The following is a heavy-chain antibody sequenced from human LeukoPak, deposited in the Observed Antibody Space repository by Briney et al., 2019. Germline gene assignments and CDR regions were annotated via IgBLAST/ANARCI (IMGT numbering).Heavy chain of an antibody. CDR2: ISSSGSTI. Sequence: GGSLRLSCAASGFTFSSYEMNWVRQAPGKGLEWVSYISSSGSTIYYADSVKGRFTISRDNAKTSLYLQMNSLRAEATAVYYCARGRATRFDYWGQGTLVTVSS. J-gene: IGHJ4*02. CDR3: ARGRATRFDY. CDR1: GFTFSSYE. D-gene: IGHD5-24*01. V-gene: IGHV3-48*03.